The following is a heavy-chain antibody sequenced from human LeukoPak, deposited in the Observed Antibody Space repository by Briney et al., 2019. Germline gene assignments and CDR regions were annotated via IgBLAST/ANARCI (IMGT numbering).Heavy chain of an antibody. D-gene: IGHD6-13*01. CDR3: TRDIGSFLQDV. J-gene: IGHJ6*02. V-gene: IGHV4-39*07. CDR2: ISSSGTT. CDR1: GGSIISGGDH. Sequence: SETLSLTCSVSGGSIISGGDHWGWVRQPPGKELEWIGSISSSGTTYYKSSLNSRVTISRDTSKNQFSLKLNSVTAADTAVYYCTRDIGSFLQDVRGQGTTVTVSS.